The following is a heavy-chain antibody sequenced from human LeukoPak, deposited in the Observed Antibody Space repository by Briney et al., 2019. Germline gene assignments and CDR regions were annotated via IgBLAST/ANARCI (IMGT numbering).Heavy chain of an antibody. CDR3: ARKSILIAGXXPYDF. CDR1: GGSFSGYY. V-gene: IGHV4-34*01. D-gene: IGHD6-13*01. Sequence: SETLSLTCAVYGGSFSGYYWSWIRQPPGKGLEWIGEIDHSGRTNSNASLKSRVTISVDTSKNQFSLRLTSVTAADTAVYYCARKSILIAGXXPYDFWDQGALVTVSP. J-gene: IGHJ4*02. CDR2: IDHSGRT.